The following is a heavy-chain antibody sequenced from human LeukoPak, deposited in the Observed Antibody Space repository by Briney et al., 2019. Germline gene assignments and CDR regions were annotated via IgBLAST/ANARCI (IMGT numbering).Heavy chain of an antibody. Sequence: ASVTVSCKASGYAFPGYYMHWVRQAPGQGLEWMGWINPNSGGTNYAQKFQGRVTITRDTSLNTGYMEMSMVRSDDTAVYYCASDADCLNDFDYWGQGTLVTVSS. CDR1: GYAFPGYY. J-gene: IGHJ4*02. CDR3: ASDADCLNDFDY. D-gene: IGHD2-21*01. CDR2: INPNSGGT. V-gene: IGHV1-2*02.